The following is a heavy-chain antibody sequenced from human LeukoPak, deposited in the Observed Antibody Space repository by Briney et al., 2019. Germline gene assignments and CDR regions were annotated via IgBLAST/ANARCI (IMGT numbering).Heavy chain of an antibody. V-gene: IGHV4-34*01. D-gene: IGHD2-2*02. CDR1: GVSFSGYY. CDR3: ARVQVVPAAIRTPPYYYYYYMDV. J-gene: IGHJ6*03. Sequence: SETLSLTCAVYGVSFSGYYWSWIRQPPGKGLEWLGEINHSGSTNYNPSLKSRVTISVDTSKNQFSLKLSSVTAADTAVYYCARVQVVPAAIRTPPYYYYYYMDVWGKGTTVTVSS. CDR2: INHSGST.